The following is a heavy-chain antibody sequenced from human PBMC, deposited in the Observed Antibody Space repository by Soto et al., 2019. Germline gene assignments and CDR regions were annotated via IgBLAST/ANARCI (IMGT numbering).Heavy chain of an antibody. Sequence: PSETLSLTCTVSGGSVSSSSYYWGWVRQPPGKGLEWIGSVYYSGSTNYNPSLKSRVTISVDTSKNQFSLKLSSVTAADTAVYYCASGIGASVDYWGQGTLVTVSS. CDR1: GGSVSSSSYY. D-gene: IGHD3-16*01. CDR3: ASGIGASVDY. J-gene: IGHJ4*02. V-gene: IGHV4-39*07. CDR2: VYYSGST.